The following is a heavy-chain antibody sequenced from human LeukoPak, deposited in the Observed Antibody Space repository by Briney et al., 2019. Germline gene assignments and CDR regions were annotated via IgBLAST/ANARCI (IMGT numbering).Heavy chain of an antibody. CDR1: GFTFSSYE. Sequence: GGSLRLSCVASGFTFSSYEMNWVRQAPGKGLEWVTFIRYDGSAQFYGDSVKGRFTISRDNSKNTLYLQMNSLRPEDTAVYYCAKGTVIAATPGDYWGQGTLVTVSS. J-gene: IGHJ4*02. V-gene: IGHV3-30*02. CDR3: AKGTVIAATPGDY. CDR2: IRYDGSAQ. D-gene: IGHD2-15*01.